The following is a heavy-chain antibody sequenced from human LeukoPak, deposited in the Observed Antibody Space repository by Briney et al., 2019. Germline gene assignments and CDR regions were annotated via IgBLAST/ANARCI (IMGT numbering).Heavy chain of an antibody. CDR3: SRSDLAYGSGTYYSSYFEY. Sequence: ASVKVSCKASGYTFTGYGITWVRQAPGQGLEWMGWISAYNGNTNYAQKFQGRVTMTTETSTRTAYMELRSLRSDDAAVYYCSRSDLAYGSGTYYSSYFEYWGQGTLVTLSS. V-gene: IGHV1-18*01. D-gene: IGHD3-10*01. J-gene: IGHJ4*02. CDR2: ISAYNGNT. CDR1: GYTFTGYG.